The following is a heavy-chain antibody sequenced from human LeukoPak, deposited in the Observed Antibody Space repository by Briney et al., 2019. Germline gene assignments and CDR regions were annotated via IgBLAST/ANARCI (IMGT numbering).Heavy chain of an antibody. V-gene: IGHV4-59*08. CDR1: GGSISYYY. CDR2: IYYSGST. D-gene: IGHD2/OR15-2a*01. J-gene: IGHJ4*02. CDR3: AGHHPRNTVDF. Sequence: SETLSLTCTVSGGSISYYYWSWIRQPPGKGLEWIGYIYYSGSTNYNPSLKSRVTISVDTSKNQFSLKLSSVTAADTAVYYCAGHHPRNTVDFWGQGTLVTVSS.